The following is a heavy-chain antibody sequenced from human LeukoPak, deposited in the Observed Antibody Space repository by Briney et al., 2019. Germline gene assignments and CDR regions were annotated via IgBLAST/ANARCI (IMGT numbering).Heavy chain of an antibody. CDR2: INAGNGNT. CDR1: GYTFTIYA. CDR3: ARGGYHNWFDP. J-gene: IGHJ5*02. Sequence: ASVKVSFKASGYTFTIYAMHWVRQAPGQRLEWMGWINAGNGNTKYSQKFQGRATITRDTSASTAYMELSSLRSDDTAVYYCARGGYHNWFDPWGQGTLVTVSS. V-gene: IGHV1-3*01. D-gene: IGHD3-16*02.